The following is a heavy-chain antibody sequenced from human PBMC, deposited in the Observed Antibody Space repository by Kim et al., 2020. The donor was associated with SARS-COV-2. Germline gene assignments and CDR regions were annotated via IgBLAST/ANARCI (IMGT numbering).Heavy chain of an antibody. CDR2: MHSSVST. Sequence: SETLSLTCTVSGGSIGSDYWSWIRQPPGKGLEWIGYMHSSVSTNYNPSPKSRVTISMDTSKNQLSLRVISLTAADTAVYYCPRHLLTGYRSRYFDSCGQG. D-gene: IGHD5-18*01. V-gene: IGHV4-59*08. CDR3: PRHLLTGYRSRYFDS. J-gene: IGHJ4*02. CDR1: GGSIGSDY.